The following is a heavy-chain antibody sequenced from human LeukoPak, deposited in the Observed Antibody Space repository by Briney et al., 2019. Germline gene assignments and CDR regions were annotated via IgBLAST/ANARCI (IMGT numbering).Heavy chain of an antibody. V-gene: IGHV3-48*03. D-gene: IGHD3-22*01. J-gene: IGHJ4*02. CDR2: ISSSGSTI. CDR1: GFTFSSYE. CDR3: ASLTTYYYDSSGLSGGFGGDY. Sequence: PGGSLRLSCAASGFTFSSYEMNWVRQAPGKGLGWVSYISSSGSTIYYADSVKGRFTISRDNAKNSLYLQMNSLRAEDTAVYYCASLTTYYYDSSGLSGGFGGDYWGQGTLVTVSS.